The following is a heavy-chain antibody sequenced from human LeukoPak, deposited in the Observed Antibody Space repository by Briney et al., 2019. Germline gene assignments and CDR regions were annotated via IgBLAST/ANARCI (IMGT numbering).Heavy chain of an antibody. D-gene: IGHD2/OR15-2a*01. V-gene: IGHV3-53*01. J-gene: IGHJ4*02. CDR3: ATNMGF. CDR2: IYSGGST. CDR1: GFTVGNNY. Sequence: GGSLRLSCAASGFTVGNNYMKWIRQAPGKGLEWVSLIYSGGSTYYADSVKGRFTISRDSSENTLYLQMNSLRVEDTAVYYCATNMGFWGQGTLVTVSS.